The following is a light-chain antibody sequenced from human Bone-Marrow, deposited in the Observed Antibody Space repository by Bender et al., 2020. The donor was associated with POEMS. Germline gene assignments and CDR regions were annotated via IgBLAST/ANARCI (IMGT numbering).Light chain of an antibody. CDR2: RDT. CDR1: VLAKQY. CDR3: QSTDSSGTRWV. Sequence: SYELTQPPSVSVSPGQTARITCGGDVLAKQYVYWYQQKPGQAPVLVIYRDTERPSGIPERFSGYSAGSTVTLTISGVQAEDEADYYCQSTDSSGTRWVFGGGTNLAVL. J-gene: IGLJ3*02. V-gene: IGLV3-25*03.